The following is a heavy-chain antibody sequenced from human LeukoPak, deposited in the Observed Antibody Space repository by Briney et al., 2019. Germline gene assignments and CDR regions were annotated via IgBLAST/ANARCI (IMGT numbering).Heavy chain of an antibody. CDR3: ARHPFATPFDY. Sequence: SETLSLTCTVSGGSFSGYYCTWIRQPPGKGLEWIGEINHSGSANYNPSLKSRVTISLDTSKNQFSLKLSSVTAADTALYFCARHPFATPFDYWGPGTLVTVSS. D-gene: IGHD2-15*01. CDR2: INHSGSA. V-gene: IGHV4-34*01. CDR1: GGSFSGYY. J-gene: IGHJ4*02.